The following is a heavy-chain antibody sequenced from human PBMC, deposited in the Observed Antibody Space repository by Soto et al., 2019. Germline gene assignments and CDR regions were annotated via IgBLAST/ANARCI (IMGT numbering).Heavy chain of an antibody. V-gene: IGHV1-46*03. CDR3: ARQLTIFGVVTTSLDY. Sequence: ASVKVSCKASGYTFTSYGISWVRQAPGQGLEWMGLINASSGSTSYAQKFQGRVTMTRDTSTSTVYMELSSLRSEDTAVYYCARQLTIFGVVTTSLDYWGQGTLVTVSS. J-gene: IGHJ4*02. CDR2: INASSGST. CDR1: GYTFTSYG. D-gene: IGHD3-3*01.